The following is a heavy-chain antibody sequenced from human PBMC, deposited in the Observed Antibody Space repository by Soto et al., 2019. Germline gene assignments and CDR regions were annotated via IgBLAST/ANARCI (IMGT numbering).Heavy chain of an antibody. CDR3: AKRADTLDDILTGVDY. V-gene: IGHV3-30-3*02. CDR1: GFTFSSYA. Sequence: QVQLVESGGGVVQPGRSLRLSCAASGFTFSSYAMHWVRQAPGKGLEWVAVISYDGSNKYYADSVKGRFTISRDNSKNTLDLQMNSLRAEDTAVYYCAKRADTLDDILTGVDYWGQGTLVTVSS. J-gene: IGHJ4*02. CDR2: ISYDGSNK. D-gene: IGHD3-9*01.